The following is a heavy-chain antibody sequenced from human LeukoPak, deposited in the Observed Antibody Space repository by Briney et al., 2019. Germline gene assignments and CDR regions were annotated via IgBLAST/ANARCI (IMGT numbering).Heavy chain of an antibody. CDR1: GGSFSGYY. D-gene: IGHD3-10*01. CDR2: INHSGST. CDR3: ARGRAIMVRGGRDYYYYYMDV. Sequence: SETLSLTCAVYGGSFSGYYWSWIRQPPGKGLEWIGEINHSGSTNYNPSLKSRVTISVDTSKNQFSLKLSSVTAADTAVYYCARGRAIMVRGGRDYYYYYMDVWGKGTTVTVSS. J-gene: IGHJ6*03. V-gene: IGHV4-34*01.